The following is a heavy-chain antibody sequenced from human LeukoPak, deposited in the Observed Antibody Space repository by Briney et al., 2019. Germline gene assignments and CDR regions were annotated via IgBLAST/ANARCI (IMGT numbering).Heavy chain of an antibody. V-gene: IGHV3-7*01. D-gene: IGHD4-17*01. CDR2: IKQDGSEK. CDR1: GFTFSSYR. J-gene: IGHJ4*02. CDR3: ARDKFNGDSYFDN. Sequence: GGSLRLSCAASGFTFSSYRMSWVRQAPGKGLEWVANIKQDGSEKYYVDSVKGRFTISRDNAENSLYLQMNSLRAEDTAVYYCARDKFNGDSYFDNWGQGTLVTVSS.